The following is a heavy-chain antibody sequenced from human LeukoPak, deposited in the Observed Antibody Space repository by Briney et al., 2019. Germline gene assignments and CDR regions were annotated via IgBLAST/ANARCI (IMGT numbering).Heavy chain of an antibody. CDR3: ARIRVGSSGWYYFDY. Sequence: AGGSLSLSCAASGFTFSSYAMHWVRQAPGKGLEWVAVISYDGSNKYYADSVKGRFTISRDNSKNTLYLQMNSLRAEDTAVYYCARIRVGSSGWYYFDYWGQGTLVTVSS. V-gene: IGHV3-30-3*01. CDR2: ISYDGSNK. CDR1: GFTFSSYA. D-gene: IGHD6-19*01. J-gene: IGHJ4*02.